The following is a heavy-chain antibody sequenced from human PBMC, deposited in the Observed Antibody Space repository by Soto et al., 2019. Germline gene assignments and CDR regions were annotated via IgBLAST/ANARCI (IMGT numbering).Heavy chain of an antibody. J-gene: IGHJ6*02. CDR2: IWYDGRNK. Sequence: GGFLGPSCAAAGFTFSSYGMHWVRPAPGKGQERVAVIWYDGRNKYYADSVKGRFTISRDNSKNSLYLLMNSLRAEDTAVYYCARDVVLAVAGMGLLEYYGMDVWGQGTTVTVSS. D-gene: IGHD6-19*01. V-gene: IGHV3-33*01. CDR3: ARDVVLAVAGMGLLEYYGMDV. CDR1: GFTFSSYG.